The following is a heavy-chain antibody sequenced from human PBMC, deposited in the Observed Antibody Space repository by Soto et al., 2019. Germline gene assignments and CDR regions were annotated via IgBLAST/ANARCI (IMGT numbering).Heavy chain of an antibody. Sequence: PSETLSLTCTVSGGSISSYYWSWIRQPPGKGLEGIGYIYYSGSTNYNPSLKSRVTISVDTSKNQFSLKLSSVTAADTAVYYCTTDGWDSSGYVSVEYYFDYWGQGTLVTVSS. CDR3: TTDGWDSSGYVSVEYYFDY. V-gene: IGHV4-59*12. J-gene: IGHJ4*02. CDR1: GGSISSYY. D-gene: IGHD3-22*01. CDR2: IYYSGST.